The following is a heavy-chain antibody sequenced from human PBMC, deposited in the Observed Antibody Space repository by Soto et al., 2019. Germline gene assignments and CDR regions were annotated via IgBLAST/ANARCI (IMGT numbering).Heavy chain of an antibody. D-gene: IGHD3-16*01. CDR1: GFTFSSYA. V-gene: IGHV3-30-3*01. CDR3: ARHLSHLKFGWFDP. CDR2: ISDDGSTK. Sequence: PGGSLRLSCAASGFTFSSYAMHWVRQAPGKGLEWVALISDDGSTKDIADSVKGRFTISRDNSRSTLYLQMNSLRPEDTAVYNCARHLSHLKFGWFDPWGQGTLVTV. J-gene: IGHJ5*02.